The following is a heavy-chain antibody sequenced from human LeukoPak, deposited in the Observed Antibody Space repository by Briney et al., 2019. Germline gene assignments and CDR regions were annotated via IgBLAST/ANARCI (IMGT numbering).Heavy chain of an antibody. Sequence: PSETLSLTCTVSGGSTSSYYWSWIRQPPGKGLEWIGYIYYSGSTNYNPSLKSRATISVDTSKNQFSLKLSSVTAADTAVYYCARVRPLVGATSADAFDIWGQGTMVTVSS. V-gene: IGHV4-59*01. D-gene: IGHD1-26*01. J-gene: IGHJ3*02. CDR2: IYYSGST. CDR1: GGSTSSYY. CDR3: ARVRPLVGATSADAFDI.